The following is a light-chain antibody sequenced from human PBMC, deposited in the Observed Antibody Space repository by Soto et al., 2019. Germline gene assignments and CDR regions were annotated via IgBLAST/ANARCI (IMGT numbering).Light chain of an antibody. CDR2: AAS. CDR1: QNIDNF. V-gene: IGKV1-39*01. Sequence: DIQMTQSPASLSASVGGRVTISCRAPQNIDNFLNWFQQKPGRSPTLLIYAASTLRSGVPSRFSGSGFGTDFTLTISSLQPEDFATYYCQQIHSLPRTFGQGTTVEIK. CDR3: QQIHSLPRT. J-gene: IGKJ1*01.